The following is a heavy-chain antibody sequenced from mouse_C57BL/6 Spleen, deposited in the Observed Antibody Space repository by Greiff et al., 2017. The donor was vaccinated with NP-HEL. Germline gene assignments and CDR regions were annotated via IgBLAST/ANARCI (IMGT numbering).Heavy chain of an antibody. V-gene: IGHV1-80*01. CDR3: ARGGYYYGSREFAY. CDR2: IYPGDGDT. J-gene: IGHJ3*01. D-gene: IGHD1-1*01. Sequence: VQLQQSGAELVKPGASVKISCKASGYAFSSYWMNWVKQRPGKGLEWIGQIYPGDGDTNYNGKFKGKATLTADKSSSTAYMQLSSLTSEDSAVYFCARGGYYYGSREFAYWGQGTLVTVSA. CDR1: GYAFSSYW.